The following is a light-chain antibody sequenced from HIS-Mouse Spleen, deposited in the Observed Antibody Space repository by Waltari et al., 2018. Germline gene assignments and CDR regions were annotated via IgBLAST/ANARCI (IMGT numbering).Light chain of an antibody. J-gene: IGKJ1*01. CDR3: QQYNNWPWT. CDR1: QSVSSN. Sequence: EIVMTQSPAPLSVSPGERATLSGRASQSVSSNLAWYQQKPGQAPRLLIFGASTRATGIPARFSGSGSETEFNLTISSMQSEDFAVYDCQQYNNWPWTFGQGTKVEIK. V-gene: IGKV3-15*01. CDR2: GAS.